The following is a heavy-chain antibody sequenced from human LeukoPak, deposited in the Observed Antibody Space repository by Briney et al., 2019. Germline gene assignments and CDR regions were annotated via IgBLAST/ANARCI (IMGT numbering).Heavy chain of an antibody. Sequence: GGSLRLSCAASGFTFSSYAMHWVRQAPGKGLEWVAVISYDGSNKHYADSVKGRFTISRDNSKNTLYLQMNSLRAEDTAVYYCARDNYGDYEKYYYYGMDVWGQGTTVTVSS. J-gene: IGHJ6*02. CDR1: GFTFSSYA. D-gene: IGHD4-17*01. CDR3: ARDNYGDYEKYYYYGMDV. CDR2: ISYDGSNK. V-gene: IGHV3-30-3*01.